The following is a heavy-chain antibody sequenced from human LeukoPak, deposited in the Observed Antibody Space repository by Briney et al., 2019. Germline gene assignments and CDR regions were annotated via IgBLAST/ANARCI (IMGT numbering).Heavy chain of an antibody. CDR3: TRPRPGYSYGYLPSDY. Sequence: GRSLRLSCAASGFTFSSYGMHWVRQAPGKGLEWVAVIWYDGSNKYYADSVKGRFTISRDNSKNTLYLQMNSLKTEDTAVYYCTRPRPGYSYGYLPSDYWGQGTLVTVSS. V-gene: IGHV3-33*01. CDR2: IWYDGSNK. J-gene: IGHJ4*02. CDR1: GFTFSSYG. D-gene: IGHD5-18*01.